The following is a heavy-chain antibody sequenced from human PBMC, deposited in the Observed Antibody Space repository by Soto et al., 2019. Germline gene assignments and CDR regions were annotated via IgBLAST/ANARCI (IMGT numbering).Heavy chain of an antibody. Sequence: GGSLRLSCAASGFTFSSYAMSWVRQAPGKGLEWVSAISGSGGSTYYADSVKGRFTISRDNSKNTLYLQMNSLRAEDTAVYYCAKDAGTWIQLSYVKYYYGMDVWGQGTTVTVSS. D-gene: IGHD5-18*01. V-gene: IGHV3-23*01. CDR3: AKDAGTWIQLSYVKYYYGMDV. J-gene: IGHJ6*02. CDR2: ISGSGGST. CDR1: GFTFSSYA.